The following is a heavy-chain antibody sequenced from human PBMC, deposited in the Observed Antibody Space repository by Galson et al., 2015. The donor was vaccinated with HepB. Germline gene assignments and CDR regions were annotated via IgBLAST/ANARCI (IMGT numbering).Heavy chain of an antibody. D-gene: IGHD6-19*01. CDR1: GGSISSYY. CDR2: IYTSGNT. CDR3: ARSGYSSGWYLETEYYFDY. J-gene: IGHJ4*02. V-gene: IGHV4-4*07. Sequence: ETLSLTCTVSGGSISSYYWSWIRQPAGKGLEWIGRIYTSGNTNYNPSLKSRVTMSVDTSKNQFSLKLSSVTAADTAVYYCARSGYSSGWYLETEYYFDYWGQGTLVTVSS.